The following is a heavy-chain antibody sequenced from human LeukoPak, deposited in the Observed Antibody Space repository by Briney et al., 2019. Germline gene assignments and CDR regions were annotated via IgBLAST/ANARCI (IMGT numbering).Heavy chain of an antibody. V-gene: IGHV1-2*02. CDR3: ARGPYGSENYYDY. Sequence: ASVKVSCKASGYTFTDYHVHWVRQAPGQGLEWMGWINPNSGGTNYAQKFQGRVTMTRDTSISTAYMELGRLRSDDTAVYYCARGPYGSENYYDYWGQGTLATVSS. D-gene: IGHD3-10*01. J-gene: IGHJ4*02. CDR1: GYTFTDYH. CDR2: INPNSGGT.